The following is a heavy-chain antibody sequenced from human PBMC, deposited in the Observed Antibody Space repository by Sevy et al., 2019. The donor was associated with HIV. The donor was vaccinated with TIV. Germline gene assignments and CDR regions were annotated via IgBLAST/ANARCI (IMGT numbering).Heavy chain of an antibody. D-gene: IGHD2-15*01. CDR3: ARAYCSGGRCYSLAY. CDR1: GYLFTSYR. CDR2: ISPHNGDT. J-gene: IGHJ4*02. V-gene: IGHV1-18*01. Sequence: ASVKVSCKASGYLFTSYRITWVRQAPGKRLELVGWISPHNGDTNYAQRVQDRVTMLTDTSTTTAYMELRSLTADDSAVYYCARAYCSGGRCYSLAYWGQGTLVTVSS.